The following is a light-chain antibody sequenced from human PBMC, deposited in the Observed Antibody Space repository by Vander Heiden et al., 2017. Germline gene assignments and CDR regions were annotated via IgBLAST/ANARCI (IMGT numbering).Light chain of an antibody. Sequence: QSALTQPRSVSWSPGQSVTISCTGTGSVVGGYNSVSWYQQHPGKAPKLMISGVNELTEGVDDGFSGSKSGNTASLTISRLQQEDEAEYYSCSDAGSYGVVFGGGTKRTVL. V-gene: IGLV2-11*01. CDR3: CSDAGSYGVV. J-gene: IGLJ2*01. CDR1: GSVVGGYNS. CDR2: GVN.